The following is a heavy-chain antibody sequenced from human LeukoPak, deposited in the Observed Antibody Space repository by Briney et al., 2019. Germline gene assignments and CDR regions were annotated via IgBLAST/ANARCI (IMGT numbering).Heavy chain of an antibody. Sequence: PGGSLRLSCAASGFTFSSYAMSWVRQAPGKGLEWVPAFSGSGGSTYYADSVKGRFTISRDNSKNTLYLQMNSLRAEDTAVYYCAKVGYSGSLQTDYWGQGTLVTVSS. CDR3: AKVGYSGSLQTDY. D-gene: IGHD1-26*01. CDR2: FSGSGGST. J-gene: IGHJ4*02. CDR1: GFTFSSYA. V-gene: IGHV3-23*01.